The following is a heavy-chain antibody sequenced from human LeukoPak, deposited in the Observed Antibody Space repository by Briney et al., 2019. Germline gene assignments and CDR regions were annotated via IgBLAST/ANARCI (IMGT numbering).Heavy chain of an antibody. Sequence: SETLSLTCTVSGGSISSYYWSWIRQPPGKGLEWIGYIYYSGSTNYNPSLKSRLTISVDTSKNQFSLRLSSVTAADTAVYYCARXKLXWXXQXXXXXIWGXGTXVTVSS. CDR3: ARXKLXWXXQXXXXXI. D-gene: IGHD2-2*01. V-gene: IGHV4-59*08. CDR2: IYYSGST. J-gene: IGHJ3*02. CDR1: GGSISSYY.